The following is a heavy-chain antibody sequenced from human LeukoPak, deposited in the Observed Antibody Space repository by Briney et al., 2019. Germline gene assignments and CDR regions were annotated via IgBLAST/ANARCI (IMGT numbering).Heavy chain of an antibody. V-gene: IGHV4-39*02. D-gene: IGHD6-19*01. J-gene: IGHJ4*02. CDR3: AREDSSGWYRDFDY. CDR2: SYYSGST. CDR1: GGSISSSSYY. Sequence: PSETLSLTCTVSGGSISSSSYYWGWIRQPPGKGLVWIGSSYYSGSTYYNPSLKSRVTISVDTSKNQFSLKLSSVTAADTAVYYCAREDSSGWYRDFDYWGQGTLVTVSS.